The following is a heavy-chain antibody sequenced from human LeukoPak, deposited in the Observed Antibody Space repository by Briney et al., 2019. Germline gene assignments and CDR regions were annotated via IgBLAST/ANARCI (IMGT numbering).Heavy chain of an antibody. Sequence: GGSLRHSRAASGFSLSSYVLCSVREAPGEGLEWVSAISGSGGSTYYADSVKGRFTISRDNSKNTLYLQMNSLRPEDTAVYYCAKVTCSTSSDWFYPWGQGTLVTVSS. V-gene: IGHV3-23*01. CDR3: AKVTCSTSSDWFYP. J-gene: IGHJ5*02. CDR2: ISGSGGST. CDR1: GFSLSSYV. D-gene: IGHD2/OR15-2a*01.